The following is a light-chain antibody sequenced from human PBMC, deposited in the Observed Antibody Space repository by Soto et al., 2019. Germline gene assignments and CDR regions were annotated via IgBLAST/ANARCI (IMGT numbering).Light chain of an antibody. Sequence: EIVLTQSPGTLSLSPGERATLSCRASQSVSSSYLAWYQQRPGQAPRLLIFGASYRATGIPDRFSGSGSGTDFTLTISRLEPEDFAVYYCQHYSSPPPEFTFGPGTKVDIK. CDR2: GAS. V-gene: IGKV3-20*01. CDR3: QHYSSPPPEFT. J-gene: IGKJ3*01. CDR1: QSVSSSY.